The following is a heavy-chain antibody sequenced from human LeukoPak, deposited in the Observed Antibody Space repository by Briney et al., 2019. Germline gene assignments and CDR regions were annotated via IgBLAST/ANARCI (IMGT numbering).Heavy chain of an antibody. Sequence: SETLSLTCTVSGGSISTLYWSWIRQPPGKGLEWIGYIYYSGSTNYNPSLKSRVTISVDTSNNQFSLKLSSVTAADTAVYYCASHYYDFWSGYYSAFDIWGQGTMVTVSS. CDR2: IYYSGST. V-gene: IGHV4-59*11. D-gene: IGHD3-3*01. J-gene: IGHJ3*02. CDR3: ASHYYDFWSGYYSAFDI. CDR1: GGSISTLY.